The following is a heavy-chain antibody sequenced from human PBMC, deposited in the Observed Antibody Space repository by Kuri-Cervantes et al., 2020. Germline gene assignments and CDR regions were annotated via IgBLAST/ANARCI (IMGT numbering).Heavy chain of an antibody. CDR1: GFTFSSYG. Sequence: GESLKISCAASGFTFSSYGMHWVRQAPGKGLEWVAVIWYDGSNKYYADSVKGRFTISRDNSKNTLYLRMNSLRAEDTAVYYCARHSSRWGMDVWGQGTTVTVSS. V-gene: IGHV3-33*01. CDR3: ARHSSRWGMDV. J-gene: IGHJ6*02. CDR2: IWYDGSNK. D-gene: IGHD6-13*01.